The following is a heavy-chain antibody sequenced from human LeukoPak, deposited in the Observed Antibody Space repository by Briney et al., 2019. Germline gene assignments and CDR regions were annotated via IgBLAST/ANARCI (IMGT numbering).Heavy chain of an antibody. J-gene: IGHJ3*02. Sequence: GGSLRLSCAASGFSFSTYEMNWVRQAPGKGLEWLSYISRGADTIHYADSVKGRFTISRDNAKNSLYLQMNSLRAEDTAVYYCARGGSYYYDSSGWAFDIWGQGTMVTVSS. CDR3: ARGGSYYYDSSGWAFDI. V-gene: IGHV3-48*03. CDR1: GFSFSTYE. CDR2: ISRGADTI. D-gene: IGHD3-22*01.